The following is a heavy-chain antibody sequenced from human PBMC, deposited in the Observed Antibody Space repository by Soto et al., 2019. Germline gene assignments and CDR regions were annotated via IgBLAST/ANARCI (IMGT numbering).Heavy chain of an antibody. V-gene: IGHV4-59*08. D-gene: IGHD2-8*01. Sequence: QVQLQESGPGLVKPSETLSLTCTVSGGSISSYYWSWIRQPPGKGLEWIGYTYYSGSTTYNPSLKSRVTISVDTSKSQFSLKLSSVTAADTAVYYCARRWGYAIDYWGQGTLVTVSS. CDR3: ARRWGYAIDY. CDR2: TYYSGST. J-gene: IGHJ4*02. CDR1: GGSISSYY.